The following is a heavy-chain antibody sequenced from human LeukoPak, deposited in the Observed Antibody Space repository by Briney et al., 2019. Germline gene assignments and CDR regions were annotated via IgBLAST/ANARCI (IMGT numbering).Heavy chain of an antibody. Sequence: GWSLRLSCEASGFTFSNYGMNWVRQAAGKGLEWVSFTDTSGNYIYYGDSLKGRFTISRDNARNLLFLQMNGLRAEDTAVYYCARGRSITLLRGVAMSDGFDIWGQGAMVAVSS. J-gene: IGHJ3*02. CDR2: TDTSGNYI. V-gene: IGHV3-21*06. CDR3: ARGRSITLLRGVAMSDGFDI. CDR1: GFTFSNYG. D-gene: IGHD3-10*01.